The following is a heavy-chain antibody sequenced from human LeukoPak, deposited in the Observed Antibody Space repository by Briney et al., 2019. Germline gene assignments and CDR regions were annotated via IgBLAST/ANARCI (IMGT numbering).Heavy chain of an antibody. J-gene: IGHJ5*02. Sequence: ASVKVSCKASGYTFTSYAMNWVRQAPGQGLEWMGWINTNTGNPTYAQAFTGRFVFSLDTSVSTAYRHISSLKAEDTAVYYCARANYGSSWYFWFDPWGQGTLVTVSS. CDR2: INTNTGNP. CDR3: ARANYGSSWYFWFDP. V-gene: IGHV7-4-1*02. D-gene: IGHD6-13*01. CDR1: GYTFTSYA.